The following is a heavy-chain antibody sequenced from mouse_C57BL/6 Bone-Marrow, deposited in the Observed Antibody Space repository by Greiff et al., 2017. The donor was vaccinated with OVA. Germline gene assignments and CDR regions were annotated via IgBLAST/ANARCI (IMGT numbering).Heavy chain of an antibody. CDR2: IYPSDSET. J-gene: IGHJ2*01. Sequence: QVQLQQPGAELVRPGSSVKLSCKASGYTFTSYWMDWVKQRPGQGLEWIGNIYPSDSETHYNHKFKDKATLTVDKSASTAYMQLSSLTSEDSAVYYCARSGYYFDDWGQGTTLTVSS. V-gene: IGHV1-61*01. CDR3: ARSGYYFDD. CDR1: GYTFTSYW. D-gene: IGHD4-1*01.